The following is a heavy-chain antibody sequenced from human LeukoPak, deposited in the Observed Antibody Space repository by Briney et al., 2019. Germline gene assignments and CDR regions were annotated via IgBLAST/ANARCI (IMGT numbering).Heavy chain of an antibody. V-gene: IGHV3-30*02. Sequence: GGSLRLSCAASGFTFSSYGMHWVRQAPGKGLEWVAFIRYDGSNKYYADSVKGRFTISRDNSKNTLYLQMNSLRAEDTAVYYCAKDPFRGTVGAFDIWGQGTTVTVSS. CDR1: GFTFSSYG. CDR2: IRYDGSNK. CDR3: AKDPFRGTVGAFDI. D-gene: IGHD1/OR15-1a*01. J-gene: IGHJ3*02.